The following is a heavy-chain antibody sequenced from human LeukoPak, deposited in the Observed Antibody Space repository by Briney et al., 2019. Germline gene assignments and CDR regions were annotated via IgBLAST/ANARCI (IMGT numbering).Heavy chain of an antibody. CDR2: VYHSGIT. J-gene: IGHJ5*02. D-gene: IGHD3-3*01. V-gene: IGHV4-38-2*01. CDR1: GYSISRGYY. Sequence: SETLSLTCAVSGYSISRGYYWGWIRQPPGKELECIGSVYHSGITYYNPSLMSRVTISVDKSKNQFSLKLTSVTAADTAVYYCARGVPSMEWERNWFDPWGPGTLVTVSS. CDR3: ARGVPSMEWERNWFDP.